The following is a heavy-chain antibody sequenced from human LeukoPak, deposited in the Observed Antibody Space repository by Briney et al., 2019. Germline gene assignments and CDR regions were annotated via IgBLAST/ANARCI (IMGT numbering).Heavy chain of an antibody. J-gene: IGHJ5*02. CDR2: IVPIFGTA. V-gene: IGHV1-69*13. CDR1: GYTFTSYD. Sequence: ASVKVSCKASGYTFTSYDINWVRQAPGQGLEWMGGIVPIFGTANYAQKFQGRVTITADESTSTAYMELSSLRSEDTAVYYCARDLGWFDPWGQGTLVTVSS. CDR3: ARDLGWFDP.